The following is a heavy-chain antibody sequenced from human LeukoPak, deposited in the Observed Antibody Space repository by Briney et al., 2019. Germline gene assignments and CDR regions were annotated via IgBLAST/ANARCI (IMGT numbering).Heavy chain of an antibody. CDR1: GLTFDNYG. CDR3: ARSGDSSAFDS. D-gene: IGHD6-6*01. J-gene: IGHJ4*02. CDR2: INWNGRVT. V-gene: IGHV3-20*04. Sequence: GSLRLSCAASGLTFDNYGMSWVRRAPGKGLEWVSGINWNGRVTIYADSVKGRFNISRDNDKKSLYLQMNSLRAEDTALYYCARSGDSSAFDSWGQGTLVTVSS.